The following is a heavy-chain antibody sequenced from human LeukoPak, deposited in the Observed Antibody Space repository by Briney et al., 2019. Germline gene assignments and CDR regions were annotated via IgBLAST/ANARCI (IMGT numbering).Heavy chain of an antibody. D-gene: IGHD5-24*01. CDR2: IASDRSST. CDR1: GFTFSSYW. Sequence: GGSLRLSCAAFGFTFSSYWMNWVRQAPGKGLVWVSRIASDRSSTTYADSVKGRFTISRDNAKNSLYLQMNSLRAEDTAIYYCTRVGYIDEGIDYWGQGTLVTVSS. J-gene: IGHJ4*02. CDR3: TRVGYIDEGIDY. V-gene: IGHV3-74*01.